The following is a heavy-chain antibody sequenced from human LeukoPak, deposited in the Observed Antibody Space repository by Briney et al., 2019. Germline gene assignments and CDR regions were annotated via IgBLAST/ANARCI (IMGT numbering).Heavy chain of an antibody. V-gene: IGHV1-2*02. CDR3: AVQWLVDY. CDR1: GYTFTVYY. Sequence: ASVTVSCKASGYTFTVYYMHWVRQAPGQGLGWMGWINPNSGGTNYAQKFQGRVTMTRDTSISTAYMELSRLRSDDTAVYYCAVQWLVDYWGQGTLVTVSS. D-gene: IGHD5-12*01. CDR2: INPNSGGT. J-gene: IGHJ4*02.